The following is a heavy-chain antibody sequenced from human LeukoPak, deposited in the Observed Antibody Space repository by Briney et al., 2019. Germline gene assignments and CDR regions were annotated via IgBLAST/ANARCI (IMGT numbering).Heavy chain of an antibody. Sequence: ASVKVSYTASGSTFTGYYMHWVRQAPGQGLEWMGWINPNSGGTNYAQKFQGRVTMTRDTSISTAYMELSRLRSDDTAVYYCAETGGYNSGVFDYWGQGTLVTVSS. CDR3: AETGGYNSGVFDY. D-gene: IGHD2-15*01. CDR1: GSTFTGYY. CDR2: INPNSGGT. J-gene: IGHJ4*02. V-gene: IGHV1-2*02.